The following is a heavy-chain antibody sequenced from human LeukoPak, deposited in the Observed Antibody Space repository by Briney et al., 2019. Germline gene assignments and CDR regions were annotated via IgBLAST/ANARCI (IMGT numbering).Heavy chain of an antibody. Sequence: GASVKVSCKASGGPFSNHAVSWVRQAPGQGLEWMGGVVPVFSTSNYAQIFQGRVTITTDDFTNTAYMELSGLRSEDTAVYYCATESGYTYGHGGHFAPWGQGTLVTVSS. CDR3: ATESGYTYGHGGHFAP. CDR2: VVPVFSTS. CDR1: GGPFSNHA. D-gene: IGHD5-18*01. J-gene: IGHJ5*02. V-gene: IGHV1-69*05.